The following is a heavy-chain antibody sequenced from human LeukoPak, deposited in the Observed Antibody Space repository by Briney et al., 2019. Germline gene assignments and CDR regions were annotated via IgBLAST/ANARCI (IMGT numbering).Heavy chain of an antibody. CDR1: GYSFTNYW. CDR2: IYPGDSDT. Sequence: GESLKISCKASGYSFTNYWIGWGRQMPGKGLEWMGTIYPGDSDTRYRPSFQGQVSISADKSTSTAYLQWSSLKASDTAIYYCARLGVEAYDGSVYYYFDYWGQGALVTVSS. D-gene: IGHD3-22*01. J-gene: IGHJ4*02. V-gene: IGHV5-51*01. CDR3: ARLGVEAYDGSVYYYFDY.